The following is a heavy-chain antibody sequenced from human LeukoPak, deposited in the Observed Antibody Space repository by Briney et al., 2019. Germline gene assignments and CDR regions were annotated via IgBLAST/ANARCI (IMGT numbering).Heavy chain of an antibody. CDR3: ARGVAGSFFATDI. CDR1: GGSFSGYY. J-gene: IGHJ3*02. Sequence: PSETLSLTCAVYGGSFSGYYWSWIRQPAGKGLEWIGRIYTSGSTNYNPSLKSRVTMSVDTSKNQFSLKLSSVTAADTAVYYCARGVAGSFFATDIWGQGTMVTVSS. V-gene: IGHV4-59*10. CDR2: IYTSGST. D-gene: IGHD6-19*01.